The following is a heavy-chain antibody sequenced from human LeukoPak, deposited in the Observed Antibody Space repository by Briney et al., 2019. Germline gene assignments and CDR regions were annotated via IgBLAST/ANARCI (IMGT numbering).Heavy chain of an antibody. Sequence: SETLSLTCTVSGGSISSYYWGWIRQPPGKGLEWIGYIYYSGSTYYNPSLKSRVTISVDTSKNQFSLKLSSVTAADTAVYYCARIPPPTHYYDRGIGAFDIWGQGTMVTVSS. D-gene: IGHD3-22*01. CDR1: GGSISSYY. J-gene: IGHJ3*02. V-gene: IGHV4-59*06. CDR2: IYYSGST. CDR3: ARIPPPTHYYDRGIGAFDI.